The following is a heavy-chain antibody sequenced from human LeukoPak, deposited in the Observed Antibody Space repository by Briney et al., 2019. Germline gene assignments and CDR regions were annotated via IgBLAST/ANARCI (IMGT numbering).Heavy chain of an antibody. J-gene: IGHJ6*02. CDR2: VNPNSGGT. CDR3: ARGGSRTSGFYYYSYGMDV. Sequence: ASVKVSCMASGYTFTGYYMHWVRQAPGQGLEWMGWVNPNSGGTNYAQKFQGRVTMTRDTSISTAYMELSRLRSDDTAVYYCARGGSRTSGFYYYSYGMDVWGQGTTVTVSS. D-gene: IGHD1-14*01. V-gene: IGHV1-2*02. CDR1: GYTFTGYY.